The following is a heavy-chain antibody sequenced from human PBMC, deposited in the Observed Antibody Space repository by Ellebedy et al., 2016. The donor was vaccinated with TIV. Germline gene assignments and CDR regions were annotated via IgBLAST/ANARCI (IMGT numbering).Heavy chain of an antibody. J-gene: IGHJ6*02. Sequence: SVKVSCXASGGTFSSYAISWVRQAPGQGLEWMGGIIPIFGTANYAQKFQGRVTITADESTSTAYMELSSLRSEDTAVYYCATGGPGSERVYGMDVWGQGTTVTVSS. D-gene: IGHD3-16*01. CDR2: IIPIFGTA. CDR1: GGTFSSYA. V-gene: IGHV1-69*13. CDR3: ATGGPGSERVYGMDV.